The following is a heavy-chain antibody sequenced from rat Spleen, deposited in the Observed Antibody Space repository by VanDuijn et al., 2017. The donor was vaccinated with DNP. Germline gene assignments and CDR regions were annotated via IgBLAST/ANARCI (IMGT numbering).Heavy chain of an antibody. D-gene: IGHD1-11*01. CDR3: ARHGRRVFDY. V-gene: IGHV5-25*01. CDR2: ISHDGGHT. CDR1: GFSFSNYY. J-gene: IGHJ2*01. Sequence: EVHLVESGGGLVQPGRSLKLSCAASGFSFSNYYMAWIRQAPTKGLEWVASISHDGGHTDYRDYVKGRFTISRDNAKSTLYLQMNSLRSEDMATYYCARHGRRVFDYWGQGVMVTVSS.